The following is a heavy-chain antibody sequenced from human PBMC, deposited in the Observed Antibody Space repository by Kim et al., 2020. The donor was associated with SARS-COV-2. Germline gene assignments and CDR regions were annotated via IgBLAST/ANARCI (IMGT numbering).Heavy chain of an antibody. CDR3: AKCLSPKCRWAFDN. CDR1: GFSFDNYA. D-gene: IGHD1-26*01. CDR2: ISTSGGTT. J-gene: IGHJ4*02. Sequence: GGSLRLSCAASGFSFDNYAISWVRQAPGKGLEWVSAISTSGGTTYYAASVRDRFTTARDNSKNTAYLQMTSLRAEDTAVYFCAKCLSPKCRWAFDNWGPG. V-gene: IGHV3-23*01.